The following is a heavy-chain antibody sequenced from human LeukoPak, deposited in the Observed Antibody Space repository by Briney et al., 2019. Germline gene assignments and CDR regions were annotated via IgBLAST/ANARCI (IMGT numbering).Heavy chain of an antibody. V-gene: IGHV3-72*01. Sequence: PGGSLRLSCAASGFTFSDHYMYWVRQAPGKGLEWVGRTRNKANSYTTEYAASVKGRFTISRDNSKNSLYLQMNSLKAEDTAVYYCARTQYCISTACYKSWDSWGQGTLVTVSS. D-gene: IGHD2-2*02. CDR1: GFTFSDHY. CDR3: ARTQYCISTACYKSWDS. CDR2: TRNKANSYTT. J-gene: IGHJ4*02.